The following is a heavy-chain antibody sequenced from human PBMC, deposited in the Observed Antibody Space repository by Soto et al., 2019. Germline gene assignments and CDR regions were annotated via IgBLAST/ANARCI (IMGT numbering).Heavy chain of an antibody. CDR3: ARDDSSGYYFVY. D-gene: IGHD3-22*01. CDR2: IYYSGST. V-gene: IGHV4-30-4*01. CDR1: GGSINGGDYF. J-gene: IGHJ4*02. Sequence: SETLSLTCTVSGGSINGGDYFWSWIRQPPGKGLEWIGYIYYSGSTYFNPSLKSRLTMSVDTSKNQFSLKLNSVTAADTAVYFCARDDSSGYYFVYWGQGTLVTVSS.